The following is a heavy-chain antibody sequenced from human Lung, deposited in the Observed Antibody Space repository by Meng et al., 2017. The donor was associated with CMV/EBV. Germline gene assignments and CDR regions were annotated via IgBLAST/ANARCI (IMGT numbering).Heavy chain of an antibody. D-gene: IGHD2-21*01. CDR1: GDISSDNYC. Sequence: GDISSDNYCLRWIRLPPGKGLEWVGYFSCSRDTYSIPYLQSRLTVTFDTSKNQFSLRLTSGTGADAAVYYCGRGLYYLAGDGYYHDFWGQGTLVTVSS. J-gene: IGHJ4*02. V-gene: IGHV4-30-4*01. CDR2: FSCSRDT. CDR3: GRGLYYLAGDGYYHDF.